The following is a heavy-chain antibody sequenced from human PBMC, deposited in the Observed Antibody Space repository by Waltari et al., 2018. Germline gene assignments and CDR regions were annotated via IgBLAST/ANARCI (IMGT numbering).Heavy chain of an antibody. Sequence: QVQLVESGGGVVQPGRSLRLPCAASGFTFRSSGMPWSRPAPGKGLEWVAVIWYDGSNKYYADSVKGRFTISRDNSKNTLYLQMNSLRAEDTAVYYCAREGVRYFDWLGTDYYYGMDVWGQGTTVTVSS. CDR2: IWYDGSNK. D-gene: IGHD3-9*01. CDR3: AREGVRYFDWLGTDYYYGMDV. V-gene: IGHV3-33*01. J-gene: IGHJ6*02. CDR1: GFTFRSSG.